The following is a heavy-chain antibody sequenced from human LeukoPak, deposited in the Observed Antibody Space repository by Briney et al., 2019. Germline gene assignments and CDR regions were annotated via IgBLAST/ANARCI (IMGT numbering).Heavy chain of an antibody. CDR1: GYTFTGYS. J-gene: IGHJ4*02. Sequence: GASVKVSCKASGYTFTGYSIQWVRQAPRQGLEWMGRINPSSGVTHYAQKFQDSVTLTRDTSISTAYLEVNTLRSDDTAVYYCTTRGGESSPLRYWGQGTLVTVSP. D-gene: IGHD3-10*01. CDR2: INPSSGVT. CDR3: TTRGGESSPLRY. V-gene: IGHV1-2*06.